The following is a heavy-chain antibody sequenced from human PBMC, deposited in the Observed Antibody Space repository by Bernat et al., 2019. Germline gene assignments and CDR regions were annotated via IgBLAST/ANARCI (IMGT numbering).Heavy chain of an antibody. CDR1: GLTFSNYG. Sequence: EVQLLESGGGLVQPGGSLRLSCAASGLTFSNYGMSWVRQAPGKGLEWVSTISGSGGSTFYADSVRGRFTSSRDNSKNTLFLQMNSLRAEDTAVYYCAKGTKVLYCGGDCYPIDYWGQGTLVTVSS. CDR3: AKGTKVLYCGGDCYPIDY. D-gene: IGHD2-21*02. J-gene: IGHJ4*02. CDR2: ISGSGGST. V-gene: IGHV3-23*01.